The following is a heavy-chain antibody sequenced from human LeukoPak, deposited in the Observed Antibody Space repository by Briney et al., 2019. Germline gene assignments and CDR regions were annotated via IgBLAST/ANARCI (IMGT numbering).Heavy chain of an antibody. CDR2: IYYSGST. J-gene: IGHJ3*02. CDR3: ARVSGGKNGAFDI. CDR1: GGSISSYY. Sequence: PSETLSLTCTVSGGSISSYYWSWIRQPPGKGLEWIGYIYYSGSTNYNPFLKSRVTISVDTSKSQFSLKLSSVTAADTAVYYCARVSGGKNGAFDIWGQGTMVTVSS. V-gene: IGHV4-59*01. D-gene: IGHD3-10*01.